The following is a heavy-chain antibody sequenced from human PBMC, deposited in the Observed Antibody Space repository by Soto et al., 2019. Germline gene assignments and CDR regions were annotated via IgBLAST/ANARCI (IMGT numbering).Heavy chain of an antibody. J-gene: IGHJ3*02. CDR2: IIPIFGTA. V-gene: IGHV1-69*13. CDR1: GGTFSSYA. Sequence: SVKVSCKASGGTFSSYAISWVRQAPGQGLEWMGGIIPIFGTANYAQKFQGRVTITADESTSTAYMELSSLRSEDTAVYYCARDRYCSGGSCYSDAFDIWGQGTMVTVS. CDR3: ARDRYCSGGSCYSDAFDI. D-gene: IGHD2-15*01.